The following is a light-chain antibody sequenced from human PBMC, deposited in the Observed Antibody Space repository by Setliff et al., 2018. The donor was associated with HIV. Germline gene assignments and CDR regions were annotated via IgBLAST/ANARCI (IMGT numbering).Light chain of an antibody. CDR1: SSDIGGYNF. CDR3: CSYAGTDTVVA. CDR2: DVT. Sequence: LTQPASVSGSPGQSITISCTGTSSDIGGYNFVSWYQHHPGKAPKLLIYDVTKRPSGVPDRFSASKSGNTASLTISGLQAEDEAAYHCCSYAGTDTVVAFGGGTKVTVL. J-gene: IGLJ2*01. V-gene: IGLV2-11*01.